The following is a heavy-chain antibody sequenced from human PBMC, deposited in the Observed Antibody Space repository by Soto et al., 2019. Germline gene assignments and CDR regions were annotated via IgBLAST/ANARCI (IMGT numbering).Heavy chain of an antibody. CDR3: ARTTGSAYSSSWYEFDY. CDR1: GGSISSGNFY. Sequence: PSETLSLTCTVSGGSISSGNFYWSWIRQPPGKGLEWIGYIYFSGSTSYSPSLKSRLTISLNTSNNQFSLKLTSVTAADTAVYYCARTTGSAYSSSWYEFDYWGQGTLVTVSS. V-gene: IGHV4-30-4*01. CDR2: IYFSGST. D-gene: IGHD6-13*01. J-gene: IGHJ4*02.